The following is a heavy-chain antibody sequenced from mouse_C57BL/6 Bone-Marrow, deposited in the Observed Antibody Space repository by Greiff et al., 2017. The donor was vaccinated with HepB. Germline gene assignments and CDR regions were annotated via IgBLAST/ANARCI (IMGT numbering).Heavy chain of an antibody. Sequence: EVMLVESGGGLVQPGGSLKLSCAASGFTFSDYGMAWVRQAPRKGPEWVAFISNFAYSIYYADTVTGRFTISRENAKNTLYLEMSSLRSEDTAMYYCARRGLAMDYWGQGTSVTVSS. CDR2: ISNFAYSI. CDR3: ARRGLAMDY. J-gene: IGHJ4*01. CDR1: GFTFSDYG. V-gene: IGHV5-15*01.